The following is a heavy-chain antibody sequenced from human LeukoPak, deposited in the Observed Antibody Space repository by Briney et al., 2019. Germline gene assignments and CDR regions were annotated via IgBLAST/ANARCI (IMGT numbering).Heavy chain of an antibody. V-gene: IGHV4-4*07. Sequence: SETLSLTCTVSGGSISSYYWSWTRQPAGKGLEWIGRIDTSGNTNYNPSLKSRVTISVDTSKNQFSLKLSSVTAADTAVYYCASLRGYYDSSGYYGDFEDYWGQGTLVTVSS. J-gene: IGHJ4*02. CDR1: GGSISSYY. D-gene: IGHD3-22*01. CDR2: IDTSGNT. CDR3: ASLRGYYDSSGYYGDFEDY.